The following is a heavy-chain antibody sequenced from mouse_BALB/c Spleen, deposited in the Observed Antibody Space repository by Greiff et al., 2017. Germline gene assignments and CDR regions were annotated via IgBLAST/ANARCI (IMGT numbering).Heavy chain of an antibody. CDR3: ARRLRGAMDY. V-gene: IGHV1-77*01. J-gene: IGHJ4*01. CDR1: GYTFTDYY. Sequence: QVQLKQSGAELARPGASVKLSCKASGYTFTDYYINWVKQRTGQGLEWIGEIYPGSGNTYYNEKFKGKATLTADKSSSTAYMQLSSLTSEDSAVYFCARRLRGAMDYWGQGTSVTVSS. CDR2: IYPGSGNT. D-gene: IGHD3-2*02.